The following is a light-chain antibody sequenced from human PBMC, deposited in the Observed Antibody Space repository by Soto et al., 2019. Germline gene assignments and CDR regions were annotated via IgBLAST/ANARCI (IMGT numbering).Light chain of an antibody. CDR1: QGIRSW. Sequence: DIQLTQSPSSVSASVGDRVTITCRASQGIRSWLAWYQQKPGKAPKLLIYAASSLQSGVPSRFSASGSGTDFTLTISSLQPEEFATYYCQQANRFPITRGQGTRLDIK. J-gene: IGKJ5*01. V-gene: IGKV1-12*01. CDR2: AAS. CDR3: QQANRFPIT.